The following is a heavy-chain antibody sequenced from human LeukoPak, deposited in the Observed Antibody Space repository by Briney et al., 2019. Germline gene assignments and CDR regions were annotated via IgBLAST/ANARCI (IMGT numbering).Heavy chain of an antibody. J-gene: IGHJ4*02. Sequence: GGSLRLSCAASGFTLSTYAMSWGRQTPGKVLEWVAATSSSDAGTYHADSVRGRFTISRDNSKNTLYLQMNSLRVEDTAVYYCARCTTGRTFGSLREIKRSREIDYWGQGTLVTVSS. D-gene: IGHD1-1*01. CDR1: GFTLSTYA. CDR3: ARCTTGRTFGSLREIKRSREIDY. V-gene: IGHV3-23*01. CDR2: TSSSDAGT.